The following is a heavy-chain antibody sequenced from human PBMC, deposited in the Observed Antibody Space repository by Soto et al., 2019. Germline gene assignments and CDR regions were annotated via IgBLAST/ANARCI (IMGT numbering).Heavy chain of an antibody. V-gene: IGHV3-30*18. CDR1: GFTFSSYG. CDR3: AKDPYLYYYDSSGYYLDY. Sequence: VGSLRLSCAASGFTFSSYGMHWVRQAPGKGLEWVAVISYDGSNKYYADSVKGRFTISRDNSKNTLYLQMNSLRAEDTAVYYCAKDPYLYYYDSSGYYLDYWGQGTLVTVSS. D-gene: IGHD3-22*01. CDR2: ISYDGSNK. J-gene: IGHJ4*02.